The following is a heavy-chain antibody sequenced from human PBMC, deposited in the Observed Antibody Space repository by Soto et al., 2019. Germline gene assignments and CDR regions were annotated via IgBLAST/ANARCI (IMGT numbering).Heavy chain of an antibody. Sequence: QVQLQQWGAGLVKPSETLSLSCAVYGQSFSGHSWAWIRQPPGKGLEWIGEINESGSTYYNPSLNSPVTISTDTSKIQFSLKLSSVSAADTAAYFCARGSGIVALPGELEDVKYDYWGQGTLVNVSS. CDR1: GQSFSGHS. CDR3: ARGSGIVALPGELEDVKYDY. CDR2: INESGST. J-gene: IGHJ4*02. D-gene: IGHD1-1*01. V-gene: IGHV4-34*01.